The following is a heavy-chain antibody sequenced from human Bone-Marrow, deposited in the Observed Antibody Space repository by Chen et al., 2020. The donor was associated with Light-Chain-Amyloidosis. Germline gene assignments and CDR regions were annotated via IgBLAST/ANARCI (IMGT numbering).Heavy chain of an antibody. D-gene: IGHD5-12*01. Sequence: EVQLEQSGPEVKKPGESLKITCKGSGYTFPNYWIGWVRQMPGKGLEWMGVIYPDDSDARYIPSFEGQVTISADKSITTAYLQWRSLKASDTAMYYCARRRDGYIFDYWGQGTLVTVSS. J-gene: IGHJ4*02. CDR2: IYPDDSDA. CDR3: ARRRDGYIFDY. CDR1: GYTFPNYW. V-gene: IGHV5-51*01.